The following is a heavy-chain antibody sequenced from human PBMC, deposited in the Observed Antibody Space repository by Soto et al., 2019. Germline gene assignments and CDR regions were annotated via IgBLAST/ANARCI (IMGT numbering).Heavy chain of an antibody. CDR1: GYTFTSYG. D-gene: IGHD1-1*01. CDR2: ISAYNGNT. Sequence: ASVKVSCKASGYTFTSYGISWVRQAPGQGLEWMGWISAYNGNTNYAQKLQGRVTMTTDKSKNQFSLKLSSVTAADTAVYYCARVPRTGTTSGDIWGQGTMVTVSS. CDR3: ARVPRTGTTSGDI. V-gene: IGHV1-18*01. J-gene: IGHJ3*02.